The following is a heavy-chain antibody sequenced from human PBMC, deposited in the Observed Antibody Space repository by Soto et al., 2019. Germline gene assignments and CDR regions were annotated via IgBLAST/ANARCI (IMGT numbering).Heavy chain of an antibody. J-gene: IGHJ4*02. CDR1: GGSISSGGYS. D-gene: IGHD5-12*01. Sequence: PSETLSLTCAVSGGSISSGGYSWSWIRQPPGKGLEWIGYIYHSGSTYYNPSLKSRVPISVDRSKNQFSLKLSSVTAADTAVYYCARSHIVPRLLMYPYAYWGQGTLVTVSS. V-gene: IGHV4-30-2*01. CDR2: IYHSGST. CDR3: ARSHIVPRLLMYPYAY.